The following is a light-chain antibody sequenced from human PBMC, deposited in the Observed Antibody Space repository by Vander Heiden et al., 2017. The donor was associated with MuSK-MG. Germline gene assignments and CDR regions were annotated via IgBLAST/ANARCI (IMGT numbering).Light chain of an antibody. CDR1: ESVSSY. CDR3: QQRQKWPPIT. J-gene: IGKJ5*01. CDR2: DTS. V-gene: IGKV3-11*01. Sequence: EDVLTQSPATLSLSPGERATLSCRASESVSSYVVWYQQKPGQAPRLLIYDTSNRATGIPTRFSGSGSGTDFTLTISSLEPEDFAVYYCQQRQKWPPITFGQGTRLEIK.